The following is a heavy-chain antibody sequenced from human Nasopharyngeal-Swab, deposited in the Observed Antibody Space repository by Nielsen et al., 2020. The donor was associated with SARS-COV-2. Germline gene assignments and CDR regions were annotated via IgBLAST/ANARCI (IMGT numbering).Heavy chain of an antibody. J-gene: IGHJ6*02. CDR2: ISAYNGNT. Sequence: ASVKVSCKASGYTFTSYGISWVRQAPGQGLEWMGWISAYNGNTNYAQKLQGRVTMTTDTSTSTAYMELRSLRPDDTAVYYCARAGYYYGSGSQYYYYGMDVWGQGTTVTVSS. CDR1: GYTFTSYG. V-gene: IGHV1-18*01. D-gene: IGHD3-10*01. CDR3: ARAGYYYGSGSQYYYYGMDV.